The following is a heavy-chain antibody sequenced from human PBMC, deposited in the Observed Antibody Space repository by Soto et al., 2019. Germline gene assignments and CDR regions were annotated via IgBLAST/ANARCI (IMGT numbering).Heavy chain of an antibody. Sequence: GGSLRLSCAASGFTFSRYWMHWVRQAPGKGLVWVSRINGDGSNTTYADSVKGRFTISRDNAMNTVYLQMNSLRDEDMALYYCTSDGVAVPGTGNFDYWGQGTPVTVSS. CDR2: INGDGSNT. J-gene: IGHJ4*02. V-gene: IGHV3-74*01. CDR3: TSDGVAVPGTGNFDY. D-gene: IGHD6-19*01. CDR1: GFTFSRYW.